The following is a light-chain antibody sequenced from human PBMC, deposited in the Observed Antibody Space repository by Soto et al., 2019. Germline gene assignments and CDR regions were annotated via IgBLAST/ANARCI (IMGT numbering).Light chain of an antibody. CDR3: QQYGSSSWT. CDR2: GAS. Sequence: DIVLTQSPGTLSLSPGERATLSCRASQSVSSSYLAWYQHKPGQAPRLLIYGASSRATGIPDRFSGSGSGTDFTLTISRLEPEDFAVCYCQQYGSSSWTLGQGTKVDIK. V-gene: IGKV3-20*01. CDR1: QSVSSSY. J-gene: IGKJ1*01.